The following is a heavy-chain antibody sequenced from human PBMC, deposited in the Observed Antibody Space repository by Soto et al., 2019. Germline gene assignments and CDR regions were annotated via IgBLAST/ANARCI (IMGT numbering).Heavy chain of an antibody. Sequence: PLETLSLTCTVSGGSISSYYWSWIRQPPGKGLEWIGYIYYSGSTNYNPSLKSRVTISVDTSKNQFSLKLSSVTAADTAVYYCARDRLAARPNYYYYYGMDVWGQGTTVTVSS. J-gene: IGHJ6*02. CDR3: ARDRLAARPNYYYYYGMDV. CDR2: IYYSGST. D-gene: IGHD6-6*01. CDR1: GGSISSYY. V-gene: IGHV4-59*01.